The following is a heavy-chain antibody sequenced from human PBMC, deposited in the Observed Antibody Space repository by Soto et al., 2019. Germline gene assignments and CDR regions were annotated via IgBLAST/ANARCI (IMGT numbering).Heavy chain of an antibody. V-gene: IGHV3-30-3*01. CDR1: GFTLSSHP. D-gene: IGHD3-22*01. CDR2: ISYDGSNK. CDR3: GEEYSLAVVAPGY. Sequence: GGSLRLACAASGFTLSSHPIHWVRQAPGKGLEWVAVISYDGSNKYYTDSVKGRFTISREKSKNKLYLQKNRLRAGDTARNYWGEEYSLAVVAPGYWGQGNLVTVSA. J-gene: IGHJ4*02.